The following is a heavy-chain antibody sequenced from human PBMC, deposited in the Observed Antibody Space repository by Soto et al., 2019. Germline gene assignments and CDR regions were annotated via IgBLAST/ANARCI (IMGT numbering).Heavy chain of an antibody. D-gene: IGHD3-10*01. J-gene: IGHJ6*02. CDR1: GYTLTELS. CDR3: ATVTTMAHGMDV. Sequence: ASVKVSCQVSGYTLTELSMHWVRQAPGKGLEWMGGFDPEDGETIYAQKFQGRVTMTEDTSTDTAYMELSSLRCEGTAVYYCATVTTMAHGMDVWGQGTTVTVSS. V-gene: IGHV1-24*01. CDR2: FDPEDGET.